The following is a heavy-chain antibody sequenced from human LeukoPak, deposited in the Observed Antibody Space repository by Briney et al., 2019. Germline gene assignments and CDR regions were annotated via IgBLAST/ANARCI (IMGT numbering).Heavy chain of an antibody. D-gene: IGHD3-9*01. J-gene: IGHJ4*02. V-gene: IGHV3-7*03. CDR3: AGGTGFIIKD. CDR2: IKQDGSEK. Sequence: HPGGSLRLSCAASGFTFSLYWMNWVRRAPGEGLEWVANIKQDGSEKNYVDSVKGRFTISRDNAKNSLYLQMNNLRVEDTAMYYCAGGTGFIIKDWGQGTLVTVSS. CDR1: GFTFSLYW.